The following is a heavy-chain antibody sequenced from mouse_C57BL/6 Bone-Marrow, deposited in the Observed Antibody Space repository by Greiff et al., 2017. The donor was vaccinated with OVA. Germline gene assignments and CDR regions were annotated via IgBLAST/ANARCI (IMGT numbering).Heavy chain of an antibody. J-gene: IGHJ4*01. D-gene: IGHD2-3*01. CDR3: ARGGGYYLYYAMDY. Sequence: VQLKESGPELVKPGAPVKISCKASGYSFTDYNMNWVKQSNGKSLEWIGVINPNYGTTSYNQKFKGKATLTVDQSSSTAYMQLNSLTSEDSAVYYCARGGGYYLYYAMDYWGQGTSGTVSS. CDR1: GYSFTDYN. V-gene: IGHV1-39*01. CDR2: INPNYGTT.